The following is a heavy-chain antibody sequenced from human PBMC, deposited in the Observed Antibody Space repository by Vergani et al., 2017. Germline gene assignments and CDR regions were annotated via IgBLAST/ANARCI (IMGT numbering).Heavy chain of an antibody. CDR1: GFTFSSYA. D-gene: IGHD5-18*01. CDR2: ISASGGST. CDR3: AKGGSLMRVQLFPYFDY. J-gene: IGHJ4*02. V-gene: IGHV3-23*01. Sequence: EVQLLESGGGLVQPGGSLRLSCAASGFTFSSYAMSWVRQAPGKGLEWVSAISASGGSTYCADSVKGRFTISRDNSKNTLYLQMNSLRAEDTAVDYCAKGGSLMRVQLFPYFDYWGQGTLVTVSS.